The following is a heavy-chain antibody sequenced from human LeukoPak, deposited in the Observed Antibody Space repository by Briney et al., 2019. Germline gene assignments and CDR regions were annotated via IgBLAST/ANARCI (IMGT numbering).Heavy chain of an antibody. J-gene: IGHJ4*02. CDR3: ARFFQYSGSNCHYLDS. Sequence: SETLSLTCAVYGGSFSGYYWSWIRQPPGKGLEWIGEINHSGSTNYNPSLKSRVTISVDTSKNQFSLKLSSVTAADTAVYYCARFFQYSGSNCHYLDSWGQGTLVTVSS. V-gene: IGHV4-34*01. D-gene: IGHD3-22*01. CDR1: GGSFSGYY. CDR2: INHSGST.